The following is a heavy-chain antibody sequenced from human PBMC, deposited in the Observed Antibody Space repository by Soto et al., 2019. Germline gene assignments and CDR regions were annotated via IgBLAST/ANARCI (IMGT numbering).Heavy chain of an antibody. CDR2: IDRSDSYT. J-gene: IGHJ5*02. D-gene: IGHD2-2*01. Sequence: GESLKLSCHCSGYLFPSYWISWVRQLPGPGLEWMGRIDRSDSYTNYSPSFQGHVTISADKSISTAYLQWSSLKASDTAMYYWARQGVVVPAAVAWPQNWFDPWGQGTLVTVSS. CDR1: GYLFPSYW. CDR3: ARQGVVVPAAVAWPQNWFDP. V-gene: IGHV5-10-1*01.